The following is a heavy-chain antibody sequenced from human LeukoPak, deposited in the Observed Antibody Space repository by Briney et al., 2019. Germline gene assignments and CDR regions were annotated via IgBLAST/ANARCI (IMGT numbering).Heavy chain of an antibody. V-gene: IGHV3-33*06. D-gene: IGHD5-24*01. CDR3: AKTRDDAFDI. CDR1: GFTFSSYN. J-gene: IGHJ3*02. CDR2: IWYDGSNK. Sequence: QPGRSLRLSCGASGFTFSSYNMHWVRQTPDKGLEWVAVIWYDGSNKYYADSVKGRFTISRDNSKNTLYLQTNSLRAEDTAVYYYAKTRDDAFDIWGQGTMVTVSS.